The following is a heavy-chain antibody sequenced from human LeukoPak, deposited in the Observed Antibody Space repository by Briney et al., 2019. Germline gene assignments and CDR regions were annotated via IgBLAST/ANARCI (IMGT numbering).Heavy chain of an antibody. CDR2: ISGSGGST. D-gene: IGHD1-1*01. V-gene: IGHV3-23*01. CDR1: GFTFDDYA. J-gene: IGHJ5*02. Sequence: PGGSLRLPCAASGFTFDDYAMHWVRQAPGKGLEWVSAISGSGGSTYYADSVKGRFTISRDNSKNTLYLQMNSLRAEDTAVYYCAKHWRRELGWFDPWGQGTLVTVSS. CDR3: AKHWRRELGWFDP.